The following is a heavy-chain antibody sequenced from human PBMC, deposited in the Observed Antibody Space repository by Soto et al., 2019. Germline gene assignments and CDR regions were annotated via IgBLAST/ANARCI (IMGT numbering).Heavy chain of an antibody. V-gene: IGHV4-59*01. CDR1: GGSISRYY. CDR3: AREEESHFDY. Sequence: SETLSLTCTVSGGSISRYYWSWIRPPPGKGLEWIGYIYYSGSTNYNPSLKSRVTIALDTSKNQLSLRLSSVNAADTAMYYCAREEESHFDYWGQGTLVTVSS. CDR2: IYYSGST. J-gene: IGHJ4*02.